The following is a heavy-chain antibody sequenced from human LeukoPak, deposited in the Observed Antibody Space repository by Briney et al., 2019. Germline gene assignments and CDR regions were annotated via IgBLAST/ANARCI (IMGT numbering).Heavy chain of an antibody. CDR2: IHYTGTT. CDR1: GGSINSHY. J-gene: IGHJ3*02. CDR3: ATNRVGTYDRPFDI. V-gene: IGHV4-59*08. D-gene: IGHD1-26*01. Sequence: SETLSLTCIVSGGSINSHYWSWIRQPAGRGREWVGVIHYTGTTKYNPSVKSRVTISIDTSKNRFSLELSSVTATDTAVYFCATNRVGTYDRPFDIWGQGTMVTVSS.